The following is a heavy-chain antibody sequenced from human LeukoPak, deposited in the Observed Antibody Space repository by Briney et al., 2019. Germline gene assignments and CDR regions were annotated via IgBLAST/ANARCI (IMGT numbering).Heavy chain of an antibody. CDR3: AKDPLNWGTIYFDY. V-gene: IGHV3-23*01. CDR2: ISGGGDST. Sequence: GGSLRLSCAASGFTSSNYAMSWVRQAPGKGLEWVSSISGGGDSTNYAESVKGRFTISRDNSKNTLFLQMNSLTAKDTAIYYCAKDPLNWGTIYFDYWGQGTLVTVSS. D-gene: IGHD7-27*01. J-gene: IGHJ4*02. CDR1: GFTSSNYA.